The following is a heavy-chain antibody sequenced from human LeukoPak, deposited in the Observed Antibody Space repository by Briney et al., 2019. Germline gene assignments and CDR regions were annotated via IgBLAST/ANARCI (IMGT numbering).Heavy chain of an antibody. D-gene: IGHD6-13*01. V-gene: IGHV4-34*01. CDR3: ARLGVPLTIGYSSSWYGYYYYMDV. CDR1: GGSFSGYF. J-gene: IGHJ6*03. Sequence: SETLSLTCAVYGGSFSGYFWSWIRQSPGKGLEWIGEINHSGSTNYNPSLKSRVTISVDTSKNQFSLQLSSVTAADTAVYYCARLGVPLTIGYSSSWYGYYYYMDVWGKGTTVTISS. CDR2: INHSGST.